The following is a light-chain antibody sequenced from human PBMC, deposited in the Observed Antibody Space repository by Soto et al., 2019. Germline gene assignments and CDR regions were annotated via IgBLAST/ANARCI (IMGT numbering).Light chain of an antibody. J-gene: IGLJ2*01. CDR2: GNS. Sequence: QSVLTQPPSVSGGPGQRVTISCTGRSSNIGAGYDVHWYQQLPGTAPKLLIYGNSNRPSGVPDRFSGSKSGTSASLAITGLQAEDEADYYCQSYDSSLSAYVVFGGGTKVTVL. CDR1: SSNIGAGYD. CDR3: QSYDSSLSAYVV. V-gene: IGLV1-40*01.